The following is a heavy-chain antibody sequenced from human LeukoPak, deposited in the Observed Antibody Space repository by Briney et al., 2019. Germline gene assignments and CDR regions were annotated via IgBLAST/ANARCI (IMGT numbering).Heavy chain of an antibody. D-gene: IGHD2-21*02. CDR3: AYCGGDCSFDY. V-gene: IGHV3-48*03. Sequence: GGSLRLSCAASGFTFSDYEMNWVRQAPGKGLEWVSYISGGGNTIYYADSVKGRFTISRDNAKNSVYLQMGGLRAEDTAIYYCAYCGGDCSFDYWGQGTLVTVSS. CDR2: ISGGGNTI. CDR1: GFTFSDYE. J-gene: IGHJ4*02.